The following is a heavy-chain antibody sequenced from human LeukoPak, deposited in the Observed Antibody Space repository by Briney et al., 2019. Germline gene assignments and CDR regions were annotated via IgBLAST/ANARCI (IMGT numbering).Heavy chain of an antibody. CDR3: ARVRFADERAWAY. J-gene: IGHJ4*02. D-gene: IGHD1-1*01. V-gene: IGHV1-2*02. CDR1: GYTFSDFY. CDR2: ITPKSGDT. Sequence: ASVKVSCEASGYTFSDFYIHWVRQAPGQGLEYVGWITPKSGDTYSPQRFQGRVTMTRDASISTAYMELSSLRSDDTAVYFCARVRFADERAWAYWGQGTLVTVSS.